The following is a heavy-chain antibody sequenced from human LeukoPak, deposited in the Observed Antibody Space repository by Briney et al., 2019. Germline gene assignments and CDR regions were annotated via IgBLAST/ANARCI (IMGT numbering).Heavy chain of an antibody. V-gene: IGHV3-43D*03. J-gene: IGHJ6*03. Sequence: GGSLRLSCAASGFTFDDYAMHWVRQAPGKGLEWVSLISWDGGSTYYADSVKGRFTISRDNAKNSLYLQMNSLRAEDTAVYYCARYYYVVVGYYYYMDVWGKGTTVTISS. CDR1: GFTFDDYA. CDR3: ARYYYVVVGYYYYMDV. CDR2: ISWDGGST. D-gene: IGHD2/OR15-2a*01.